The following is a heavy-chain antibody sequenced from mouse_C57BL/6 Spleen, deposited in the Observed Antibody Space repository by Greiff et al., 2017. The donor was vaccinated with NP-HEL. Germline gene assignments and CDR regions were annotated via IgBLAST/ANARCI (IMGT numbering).Heavy chain of an antibody. Sequence: VKLVESGPGLVAPSQSLSITCTVSGFSFTSYGVSWVRQPPGKGLEWLGVIWGDGSTNYHTALISRLSISKENSKSQVFLKLNSLQTDDTATYYCAKEQKLWAYAMDYWGQGTSVTVSS. J-gene: IGHJ4*01. CDR1: GFSFTSYG. V-gene: IGHV2-3*01. D-gene: IGHD1-1*02. CDR2: IWGDGST. CDR3: AKEQKLWAYAMDY.